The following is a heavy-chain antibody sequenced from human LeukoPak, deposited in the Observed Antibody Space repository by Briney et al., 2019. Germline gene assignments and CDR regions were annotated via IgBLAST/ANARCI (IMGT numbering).Heavy chain of an antibody. Sequence: MPSETLSLTCTVSGGSINNRDYFWGWIRQLPGMGLEFIGNVYYSGITYYNPSLKSRVTISMDMSKNQFSLKLTSVTAADTAVYYCARSTWGSGRCRFDPWGQGTLVTVSS. J-gene: IGHJ5*02. CDR2: VYYSGIT. D-gene: IGHD3-10*01. V-gene: IGHV4-39*07. CDR3: ARSTWGSGRCRFDP. CDR1: GGSINNRDYF.